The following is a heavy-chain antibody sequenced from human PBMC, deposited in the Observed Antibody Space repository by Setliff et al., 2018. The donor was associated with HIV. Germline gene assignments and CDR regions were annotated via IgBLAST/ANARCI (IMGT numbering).Heavy chain of an antibody. J-gene: IGHJ2*01. CDR3: ARRASSHGPYWYFEL. D-gene: IGHD2-2*01. CDR2: IYYSGGA. Sequence: PSETLSLTCSVSGGSLNRYYWSWIRQTPGKGLEWIGYIYYSGGANYNTHPSLKNRVTILVDTSKNQFSLRLNSVSAADTAVYYCARRASSHGPYWYFELWGRGTLVTVSS. CDR1: GGSLNRYY. V-gene: IGHV4-59*01.